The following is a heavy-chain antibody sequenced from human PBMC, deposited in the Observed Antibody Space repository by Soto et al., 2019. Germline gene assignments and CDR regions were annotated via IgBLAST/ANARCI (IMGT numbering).Heavy chain of an antibody. Sequence: EVRLVESGGGLVKPGGSLRLSCAASGFTFGSYSMNWVRQAPGKGLEWVSSISSSSSYIYYADSVKGRFTISRDNAKNSLYLQMNSLRAEDTAVYYCEPLAYCGGDCYSGVEYWGQGTLVTVSS. V-gene: IGHV3-21*01. CDR2: ISSSSSYI. CDR1: GFTFGSYS. D-gene: IGHD2-21*02. CDR3: EPLAYCGGDCYSGVEY. J-gene: IGHJ4*02.